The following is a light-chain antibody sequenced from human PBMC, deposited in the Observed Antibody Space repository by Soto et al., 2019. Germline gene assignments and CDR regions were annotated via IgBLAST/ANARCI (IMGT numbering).Light chain of an antibody. CDR1: SSDVGSYNL. CDR2: EGS. V-gene: IGLV2-23*01. CDR3: CSFAGSSPWV. J-gene: IGLJ3*02. Sequence: QSALTQPASVSGSPGQSITISCTGTSSDVGSYNLVSWYQQHPGKAPKLMIYEGSKRPSGVSNRFSGSKSGNTASLTFSGLQAEDEADYYCCSFAGSSPWVFGGGTKLTVL.